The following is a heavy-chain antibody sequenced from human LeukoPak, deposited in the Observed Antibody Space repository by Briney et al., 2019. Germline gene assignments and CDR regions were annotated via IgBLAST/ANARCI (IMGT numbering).Heavy chain of an antibody. Sequence: GGSLRLSCAASGFTFSSYWMSWVRQARGEGREWVPNIKPDGSEKYYVDSVKGRFTISRDNAKNSLYLQMNSLRAEDTAVYYCAREQNGDSFGENDYWGQGTLVTVSS. CDR3: AREQNGDSFGENDY. D-gene: IGHD5-24*01. CDR1: GFTFSSYW. CDR2: IKPDGSEK. J-gene: IGHJ4*02. V-gene: IGHV3-7*03.